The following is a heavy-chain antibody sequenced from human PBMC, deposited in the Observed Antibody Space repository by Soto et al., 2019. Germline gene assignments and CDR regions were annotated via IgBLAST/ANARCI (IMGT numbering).Heavy chain of an antibody. J-gene: IGHJ4*02. CDR3: WRGQPGCSYGDGLGY. D-gene: IGHD5-18*01. CDR2: ISSSSSYI. CDR1: GFTFSSYS. V-gene: IGHV3-21*01. Sequence: EVQLVESGGGLVKPGGSLRLSCAASGFTFSSYSMNWVREATGKGLEWVSSISSSSSYIYYADSVKGRFTISRDNAENSLYLQMNSLRAEDTAVYYCWRGQPGCSYGDGLGYWGQRLLVTVSS.